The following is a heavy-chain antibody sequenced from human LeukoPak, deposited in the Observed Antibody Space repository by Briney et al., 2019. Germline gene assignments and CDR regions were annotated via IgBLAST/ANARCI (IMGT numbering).Heavy chain of an antibody. CDR2: IIPIFGTA. D-gene: IGHD6-6*01. V-gene: IGHV1-69*13. J-gene: IGHJ6*02. CDR1: GGTFSSYG. Sequence: SVKVSCTASGGTFSSYGISWVRQAPGQGLEWMGGIIPIFGTANYAQKFQGRVTITADESTSTAYMELSSLRSEDTAVYYCARLDAYSSSSRYYGMDVWGQGTTVTVSS. CDR3: ARLDAYSSSSRYYGMDV.